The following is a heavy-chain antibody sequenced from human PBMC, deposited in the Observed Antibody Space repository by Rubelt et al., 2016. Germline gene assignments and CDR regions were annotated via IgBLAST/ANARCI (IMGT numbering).Heavy chain of an antibody. CDR3: ATLCSSLSCKLANH. J-gene: IGHJ5*02. Sequence: TFTSYGMHWVRQAPGKGLESVAVIWSDGSNKDYADSVKGRFTISRDNSKNTLYLQMNSLRAEDTAVYYCATLCSSLSCKLANHWGQGTLVTVSS. V-gene: IGHV3-33*01. CDR2: IWSDGSNK. D-gene: IGHD2-2*01. CDR1: TFTSYG.